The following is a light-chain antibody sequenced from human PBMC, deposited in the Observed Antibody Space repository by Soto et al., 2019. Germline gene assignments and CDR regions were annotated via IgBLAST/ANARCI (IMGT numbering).Light chain of an antibody. V-gene: IGLV2-14*01. CDR1: SSDVGGYNY. CDR3: SSFTSINSVV. CDR2: EVS. Sequence: QSVLTQPASVSASPGQSITISCTGTSSDVGGYNYVSWYQQHPGKAPKLMIYEVSNRPSGVSSRFSGFKSGNTASLIISGLQAADEADYYCSSFTSINSVVFGGGTKVTVL. J-gene: IGLJ2*01.